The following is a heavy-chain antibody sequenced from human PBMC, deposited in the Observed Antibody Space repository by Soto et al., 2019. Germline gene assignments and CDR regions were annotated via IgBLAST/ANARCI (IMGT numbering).Heavy chain of an antibody. CDR1: GFTFSGYA. D-gene: IGHD5-12*01. CDR3: AGETKAYELDY. Sequence: QVHLVESGGGMAQPGKSLTLSCAASGFTFSGYAMHWVRQAPGKGLECVAVMSYDGSTQYYAESVKGRLTTPIDNSITTLSLHMSSLSAEDTGVYYCAGETKAYELDYWGQGNLVIGS. J-gene: IGHJ4*02. V-gene: IGHV3-30*15. CDR2: MSYDGSTQ.